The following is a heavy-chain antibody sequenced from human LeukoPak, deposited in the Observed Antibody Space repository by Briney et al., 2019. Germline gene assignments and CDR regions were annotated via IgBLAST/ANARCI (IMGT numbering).Heavy chain of an antibody. CDR1: GGSISSSGYF. CDR3: ARYISGSGFDY. J-gene: IGHJ4*02. Sequence: LETLSLACSVSGGSISSSGYFWGWIRQPPGKGLEWIGTIYYSGGTYYNPSLKSRLTISVDTSRNQFSLKLSSVTTADTAVYYCARYISGSGFDYWGQGTLVTVSS. CDR2: IYYSGGT. V-gene: IGHV4-39*01. D-gene: IGHD6-25*01.